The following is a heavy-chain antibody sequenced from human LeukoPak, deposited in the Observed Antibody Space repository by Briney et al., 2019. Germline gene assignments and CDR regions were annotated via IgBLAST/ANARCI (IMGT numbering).Heavy chain of an antibody. V-gene: IGHV4-61*02. J-gene: IGHJ6*03. CDR1: GGSISSGSYY. CDR2: IYTSGST. CDR3: ASRGFGELSDPYYYYYMDV. D-gene: IGHD3-10*01. Sequence: SQTLSLTCTVSGGSISSGSYYWSWIRQPAGKGLEWIGRIYTSGSTNYNPSLKSRVTISVDTSKNQFSLKLSSVTAADTAVYYWASRGFGELSDPYYYYYMDVWGKGTTVTVSS.